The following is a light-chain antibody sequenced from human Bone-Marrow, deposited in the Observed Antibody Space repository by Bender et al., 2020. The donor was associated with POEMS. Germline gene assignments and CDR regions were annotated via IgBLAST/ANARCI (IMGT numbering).Light chain of an antibody. J-gene: IGLJ2*01. CDR2: NND. Sequence: QSVLTQPPSVSGAPGQRVTISCSRSASNRGTTPINWYQQLPGTAPKLIIYNNDQRPSGVPDRFSGSKSGTSASLAISGLRSEDEADYYCVAWDDTLNGWVFGGGTKLTVL. V-gene: IGLV1-44*01. CDR1: ASNRGTTP. CDR3: VAWDDTLNGWV.